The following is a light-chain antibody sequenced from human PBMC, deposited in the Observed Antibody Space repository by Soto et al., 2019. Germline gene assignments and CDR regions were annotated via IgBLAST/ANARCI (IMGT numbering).Light chain of an antibody. V-gene: IGKV1-39*01. Sequence: DIQITQYPHSLSAPVGDTVTITFPASQSISFYLNWYQQTPGNAPKVLIYAASNLQTGVPSRFSGSGSGTDFTLTIKRLQPEDFATYCCQQSYSTPIPFGQGTRLEI. J-gene: IGKJ5*01. CDR1: QSISFY. CDR3: QQSYSTPIP. CDR2: AAS.